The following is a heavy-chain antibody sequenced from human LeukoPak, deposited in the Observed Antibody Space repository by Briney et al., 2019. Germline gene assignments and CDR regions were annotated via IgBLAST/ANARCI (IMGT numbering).Heavy chain of an antibody. J-gene: IGHJ5*02. D-gene: IGHD2-2*02. CDR3: APDQLLYRRWFDP. CDR1: GFTFSSYA. V-gene: IGHV3-23*01. CDR2: ISGSGGST. Sequence: PGGSLRLSCAASGFTFSSYAMSWVRQAPGKGLEWVSAISGSGGSTYYADSVKGRFTISRDNSKNTLYLQMNSLGAEDTAVYYCAPDQLLYRRWFDPWGQGTLVTVSS.